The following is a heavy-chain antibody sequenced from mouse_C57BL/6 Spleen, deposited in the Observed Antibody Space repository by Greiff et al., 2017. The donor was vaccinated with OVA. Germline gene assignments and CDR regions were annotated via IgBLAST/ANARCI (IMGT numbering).Heavy chain of an antibody. D-gene: IGHD1-1*01. CDR3: TRFRDYGSSSYAMDY. CDR1: GYTFTDYE. Sequence: VQLQQSGAELVRPGASVTLSCKASGYTFTDYEMHWVKQTPVHGLEWIGAIDPETGGTAYNQKFKGKAILTADKSSSTAYMELRSLTSEDSAVYYCTRFRDYGSSSYAMDYWGQGTSVTVSS. CDR2: IDPETGGT. V-gene: IGHV1-15*01. J-gene: IGHJ4*01.